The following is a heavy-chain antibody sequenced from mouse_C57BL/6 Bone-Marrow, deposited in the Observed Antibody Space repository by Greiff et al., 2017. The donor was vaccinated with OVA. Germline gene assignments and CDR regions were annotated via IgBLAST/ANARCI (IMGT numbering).Heavy chain of an antibody. CDR2: INSDGGST. Sequence: EVKLVESGGGLVQPGESLKLSCESNEYEFPSHDMSWVRKTPEKRPELVAAINSDGGSTYYPDTMERRFIISRDNTKKTLYLQMSSLRSEDTALYYCAFTMITTREFAYWGQGTLVTVSA. CDR1: EYEFPSHD. J-gene: IGHJ3*01. V-gene: IGHV5-2*01. CDR3: AFTMITTREFAY. D-gene: IGHD2-4*01.